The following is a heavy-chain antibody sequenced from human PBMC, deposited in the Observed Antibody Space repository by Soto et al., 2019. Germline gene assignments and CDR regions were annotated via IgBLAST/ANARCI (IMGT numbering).Heavy chain of an antibody. CDR1: GFTFDDYA. J-gene: IGHJ3*02. Sequence: PGGSLRLSCAASGFTFDDYAMHWVRQAPGKGLEWVSGISWNSGSIGYADSVKGRFTISRDNAKNSLYLQMNSLRAEDTALYYCAKERITMIVGGDAFDIWGQGTMVTVSS. D-gene: IGHD3-22*01. CDR3: AKERITMIVGGDAFDI. CDR2: ISWNSGSI. V-gene: IGHV3-9*01.